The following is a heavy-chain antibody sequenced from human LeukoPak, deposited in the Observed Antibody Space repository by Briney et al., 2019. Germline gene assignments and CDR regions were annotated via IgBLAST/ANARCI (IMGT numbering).Heavy chain of an antibody. D-gene: IGHD5-24*01. CDR1: GYTFTGHY. J-gene: IGHJ4*02. CDR2: INVDSGDT. V-gene: IGHV1-2*02. Sequence: GASVTVSFTASGYTFTGHYMHWVRQAPGQGLEWVGWINVDSGDTSSAQKFQGRVTMTRDTSIRTAYMELSSLRSDDTAVYYCGRDAGAGYNPADYWGQGTLVTVYS. CDR3: GRDAGAGYNPADY.